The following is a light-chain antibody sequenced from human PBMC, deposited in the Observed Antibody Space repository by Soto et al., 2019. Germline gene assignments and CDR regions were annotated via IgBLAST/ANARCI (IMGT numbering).Light chain of an antibody. CDR3: CSYAGSSTYV. CDR1: SSDVGSYNL. J-gene: IGLJ1*01. Sequence: QSVLTQPASVSGSPGQSITISCTGTSSDVGSYNLVSWYRQHPGKAPKLMIYEGSKRPSGVSNRFSGSKSGNTASLTISGPQAEDEADYYCCSYAGSSTYVFGNGTKVTVL. CDR2: EGS. V-gene: IGLV2-23*01.